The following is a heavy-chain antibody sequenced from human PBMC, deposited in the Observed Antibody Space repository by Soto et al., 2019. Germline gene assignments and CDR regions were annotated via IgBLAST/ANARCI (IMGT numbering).Heavy chain of an antibody. J-gene: IGHJ4*02. D-gene: IGHD4-17*01. CDR3: ALSHTVTTDY. Sequence: SLRLSSATSGFTLSSYAIKWVRQAPGKGLVWVSRINSAGSSTSYADSVKGRFTISRDNAKNTLYLQMNSLRAEDTAVYYCALSHTVTTDYWGQGTLVTVSS. CDR2: INSAGSST. V-gene: IGHV3-74*01. CDR1: GFTLSSYA.